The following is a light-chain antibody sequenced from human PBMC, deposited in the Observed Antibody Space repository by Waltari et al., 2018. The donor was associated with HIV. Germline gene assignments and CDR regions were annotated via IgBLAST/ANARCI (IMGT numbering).Light chain of an antibody. V-gene: IGLV7-46*01. Sequence: QAVVTQEPSLTVSPGGTVTLTCGSSTGAVTSGHYPYWFQQKPGHAPRTLIYDTSNKHSWTPARFSGSLLGGKAALTLSGAQPEDEAEYYCLLSYSGARVFGGGTKLTVL. CDR3: LLSYSGARV. J-gene: IGLJ3*02. CDR1: TGAVTSGHY. CDR2: DTS.